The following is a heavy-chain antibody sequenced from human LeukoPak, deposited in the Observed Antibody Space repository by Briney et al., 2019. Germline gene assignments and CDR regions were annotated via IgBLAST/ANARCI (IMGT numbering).Heavy chain of an antibody. CDR2: INHSGST. D-gene: IGHD4-11*01. CDR3: ARAARYSNYVNWFDP. CDR1: GGSISSYY. V-gene: IGHV4-34*01. Sequence: SETLSLTCSVSGGSISSYYWSWIRQPPGKGLEWIGEINHSGSTNYNPSLKSRVTISVDTSKNQFSLKLSSVTAADTAVYYCARAARYSNYVNWFDPWGQGTLVTVSS. J-gene: IGHJ5*02.